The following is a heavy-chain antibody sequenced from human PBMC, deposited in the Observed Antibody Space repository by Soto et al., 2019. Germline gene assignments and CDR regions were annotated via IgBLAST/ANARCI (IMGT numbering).Heavy chain of an antibody. CDR3: AKDRGGSGSYYAYCYYGMDV. D-gene: IGHD3-10*01. J-gene: IGHJ6*02. CDR2: ISWDGGST. V-gene: IGHV3-43*01. Sequence: EVQLVESGGVVVQPGGSLRLSCAASGFTFDDYTMHWVRQAPGKGLEWVSLISWDGGSTYYADSVKGRFTISRDNSKNSLYLQMNSLRTEDTALYYCAKDRGGSGSYYAYCYYGMDVWGQGTTVTVSS. CDR1: GFTFDDYT.